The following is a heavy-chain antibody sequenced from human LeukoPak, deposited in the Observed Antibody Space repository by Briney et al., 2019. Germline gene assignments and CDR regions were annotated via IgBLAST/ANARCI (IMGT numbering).Heavy chain of an antibody. CDR2: IYHSGST. CDR3: ARGHGDYGAPLYYMDV. CDR1: GYSIISGYY. V-gene: IGHV4-38-2*02. J-gene: IGHJ6*03. D-gene: IGHD4-17*01. Sequence: PSETLSPTCTDSGYSIISGYYWGWIRQPPGKGLEGIGSIYHSGSTYSNPSLKRRVTISVDTPKNKLSLKLSSVNAADTAVYYCARGHGDYGAPLYYMDVWGKGTTVTVSS.